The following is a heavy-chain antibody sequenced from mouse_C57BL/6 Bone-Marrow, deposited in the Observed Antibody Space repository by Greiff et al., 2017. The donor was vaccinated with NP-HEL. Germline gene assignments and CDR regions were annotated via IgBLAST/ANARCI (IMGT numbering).Heavy chain of an antibody. CDR1: GFSLTSYA. CDR2: IWTGGGT. V-gene: IGHV2-9-1*01. Sequence: VHLVESGPGLVAPSQSLSITCTVSGFSLTSYAISWVRQPPGKGLEWLGVIWTGGGTNYNSALKSRLSISKDNSKSQVFLKMNSLQTDDTARYYCARKERDYDYYAMDYWGQGTSVTVSS. CDR3: ARKERDYDYYAMDY. D-gene: IGHD1-1*02. J-gene: IGHJ4*01.